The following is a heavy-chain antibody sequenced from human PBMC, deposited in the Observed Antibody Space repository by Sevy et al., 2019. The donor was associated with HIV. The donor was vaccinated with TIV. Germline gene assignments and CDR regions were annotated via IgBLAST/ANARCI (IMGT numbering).Heavy chain of an antibody. CDR2: ISGSGTRT. V-gene: IGHV3-23*01. D-gene: IGHD3-22*01. J-gene: IGHJ6*03. CDR3: GKGGGGHYDPDEIGYYFYYYNMDV. Sequence: GGSLRLSCAVSGFSFDSYGMTWVRQAPGKGLEWVSGISGSGTRTYYADSVKGRFSISRDNAKNRLYLQMNSLRSEDTAKYYCGKGGGGHYDPDEIGYYFYYYNMDVWGKGTTVTVSS. CDR1: GFSFDSYG.